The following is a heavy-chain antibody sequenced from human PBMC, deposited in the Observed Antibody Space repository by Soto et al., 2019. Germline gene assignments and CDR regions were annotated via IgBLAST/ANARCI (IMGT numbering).Heavy chain of an antibody. J-gene: IGHJ5*02. Sequence: EVQLLESGGGLVQPGGSLRLSCAASGFTFSSYSMSWVRQAPGKGLEWVSGFRTGGDDGTTYYADSVKGRFTISRDNSKNTLFLQMNSLRAEDTAVYYCARVTGDYASVWFDPWGQGTLVTVSS. CDR2: FRTGGDDGTT. V-gene: IGHV3-23*01. D-gene: IGHD4-17*01. CDR3: ARVTGDYASVWFDP. CDR1: GFTFSSYS.